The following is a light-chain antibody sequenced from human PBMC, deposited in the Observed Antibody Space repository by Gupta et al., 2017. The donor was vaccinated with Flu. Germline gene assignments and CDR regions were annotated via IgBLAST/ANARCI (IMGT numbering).Light chain of an antibody. Sequence: SYELTQPPSVSVSPGQTARMTFSGDALPEQCAHCYQHKPGQAPVLVIYKDSERPSGTPERFSGSSSGTTVTVTISGVQAEDEADYYCQSADSSGTYVFGTGTKVTVL. J-gene: IGLJ1*01. V-gene: IGLV3-25*02. CDR1: ALPEQC. CDR2: KDS. CDR3: QSADSSGTYV.